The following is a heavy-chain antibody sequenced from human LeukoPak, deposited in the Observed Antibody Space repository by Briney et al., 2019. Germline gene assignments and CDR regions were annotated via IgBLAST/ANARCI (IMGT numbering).Heavy chain of an antibody. CDR2: MYYIGST. J-gene: IGHJ4*02. CDR3: ARQGLGMGVWGNYLKGFDD. D-gene: IGHD3-16*02. V-gene: IGHV4-59*08. Sequence: SETLSLTCTVSGGSISSYDWSWIRQPPGKGREWIGCMYYIGSTHYNPSLQNRVPIAVDQSKNRFSLELSSVTAADTAVYYYARQGLGMGVWGNYLKGFDDWGQGTLVTVSS. CDR1: GGSISSYD.